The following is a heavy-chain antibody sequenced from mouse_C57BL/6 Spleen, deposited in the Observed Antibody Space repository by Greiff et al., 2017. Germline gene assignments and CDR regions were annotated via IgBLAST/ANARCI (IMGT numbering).Heavy chain of an antibody. V-gene: IGHV1-72*01. J-gene: IGHJ1*03. CDR2: IDPNSGGT. D-gene: IGHD2-3*01. CDR3: ARYDGYFGYFDV. CDR1: GYTFTSYW. Sequence: QVQLQQPGAELVKPGASVKLSCKASGYTFTSYWMHWVKQRPGRGLEWIGRIDPNSGGTKYNEKFKSKATLTVDKPSSPAYMQLISLTSEDSAVYDGARYDGYFGYFDVWGTGTTVTVSS.